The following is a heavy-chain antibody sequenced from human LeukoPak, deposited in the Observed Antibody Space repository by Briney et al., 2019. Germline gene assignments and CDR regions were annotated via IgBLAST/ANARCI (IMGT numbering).Heavy chain of an antibody. CDR3: ARGGTLTGYAIFDY. CDR1: GYTFTNXF. D-gene: IGHD3-9*01. J-gene: IGHJ4*02. Sequence: ASVXXXCXXXGYTFTNXFXHWVRXXPXQXXXXXXIINPSGGSTAYAQKFQGRVTMTRDTSTSTVYMELSSLRSEDTAVYYCARGGTLTGYAIFDYWGQGTLVTVSS. CDR2: INPSGGST. V-gene: IGHV1-46*01.